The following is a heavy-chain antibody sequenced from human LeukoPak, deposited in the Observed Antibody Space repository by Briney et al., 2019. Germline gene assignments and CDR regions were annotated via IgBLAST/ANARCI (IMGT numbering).Heavy chain of an antibody. V-gene: IGHV3-43*01. D-gene: IGHD1-14*01. CDR3: AKDTARRTLTGYFDY. CDR1: GFTFDDYT. J-gene: IGHJ4*02. Sequence: GGSLRLSCAASGFTFDDYTMHWVRHAPGKGLEWVSLISWDGGSTYYADSVKGRFTISRDNSKNSLYLQMNSLRTEDTALYYCAKDTARRTLTGYFDYWGQGTLVTVSS. CDR2: ISWDGGST.